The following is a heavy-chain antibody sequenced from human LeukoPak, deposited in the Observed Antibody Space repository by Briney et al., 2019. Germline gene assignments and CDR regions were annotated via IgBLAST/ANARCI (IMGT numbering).Heavy chain of an antibody. CDR2: ISSSSSYI. Sequence: GGSLRLSCAASGFTLSSYWMSWVRQAPGKGLEWVSSISSSSSYIYYADSVKGRFTISRDNAKNSLYLQMNSLRAEDTAVYYCARAIRGYSYGTDLDYWGQGTLVTVSS. CDR1: GFTLSSYW. V-gene: IGHV3-21*01. D-gene: IGHD5-18*01. CDR3: ARAIRGYSYGTDLDY. J-gene: IGHJ4*02.